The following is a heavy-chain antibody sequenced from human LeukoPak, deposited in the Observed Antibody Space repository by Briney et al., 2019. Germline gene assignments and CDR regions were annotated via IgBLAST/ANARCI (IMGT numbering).Heavy chain of an antibody. Sequence: GGSLRLSCAASGFTVSSNYMSWVRQAPGKGLEWVSVIYSGGSTYYADSVKGRFTTSRDNSKNTLYLQMNSLRAEDTAVYYCARGGNYYYDSSGYYDYWGQGTLVTVSS. CDR2: IYSGGST. CDR1: GFTVSSNY. D-gene: IGHD3-22*01. CDR3: ARGGNYYYDSSGYYDY. V-gene: IGHV3-53*01. J-gene: IGHJ4*02.